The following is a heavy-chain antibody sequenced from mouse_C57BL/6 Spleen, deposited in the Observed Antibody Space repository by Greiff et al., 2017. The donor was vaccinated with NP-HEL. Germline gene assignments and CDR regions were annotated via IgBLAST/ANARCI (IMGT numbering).Heavy chain of an antibody. CDR1: GYTFTEYT. CDR3: ARHEEYYGSIAY. Sequence: VKLMESGAELVKPGASVKLSCKASGYTFTEYTIHWVKQRSGQGLEWIGWFYPGSGSIKYNEKFKDKATLTADKSSSTVYMELSRLTSEDSAVYFCARHEEYYGSIAYWGQGTLVTVSA. J-gene: IGHJ3*01. V-gene: IGHV1-62-2*01. CDR2: FYPGSGSI. D-gene: IGHD1-1*01.